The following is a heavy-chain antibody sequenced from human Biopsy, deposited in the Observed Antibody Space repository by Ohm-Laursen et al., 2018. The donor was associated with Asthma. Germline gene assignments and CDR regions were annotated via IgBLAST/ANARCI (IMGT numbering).Heavy chain of an antibody. CDR2: ISRDASTQ. J-gene: IGHJ3*02. D-gene: IGHD1-1*01. CDR1: GFSFSNFA. CDR3: VRDGTDDAFDI. Sequence: SLRLSCSAFGFSFSNFAIHWVRQAPGKGLEWVGVISRDASTQDYADSVKGRFTMARDNPKNTLDLQMNSLREEDTAVYYCVRDGTDDAFDIWGQGTVVSVSS. V-gene: IGHV3-30*01.